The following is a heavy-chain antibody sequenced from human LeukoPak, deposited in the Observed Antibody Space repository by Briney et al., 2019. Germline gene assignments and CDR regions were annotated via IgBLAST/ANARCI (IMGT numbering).Heavy chain of an antibody. Sequence: PGGSLRLSCAASGFTFSSYSMNWVRQAPGKGLEWVSCVSTTSSYIYYADSVKGRFTISRDNAKNSLYLQMNSLRAEDTAVYYCAKPTAVAGFRQSYYFDYWGQGTLVTVSS. D-gene: IGHD6-19*01. CDR2: VSTTSSYI. J-gene: IGHJ4*02. CDR3: AKPTAVAGFRQSYYFDY. CDR1: GFTFSSYS. V-gene: IGHV3-21*01.